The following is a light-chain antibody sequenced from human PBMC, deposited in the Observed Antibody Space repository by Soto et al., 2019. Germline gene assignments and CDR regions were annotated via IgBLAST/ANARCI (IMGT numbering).Light chain of an antibody. V-gene: IGKV1-39*01. CDR1: QSIDIY. CDR3: QQTQSIPFT. CDR2: AAS. Sequence: DIQMTQSPSSLSASVGDRVTITCRASQSIDIYLNWYQQKPGKAPKLLISAASSLQSGVPSRFSGSGSGTYFTLTITGLQREDFATYYCQQTQSIPFTFGPGTKVDIK. J-gene: IGKJ3*01.